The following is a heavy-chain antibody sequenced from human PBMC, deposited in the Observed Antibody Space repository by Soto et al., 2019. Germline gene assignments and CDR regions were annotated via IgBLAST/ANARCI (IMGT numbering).Heavy chain of an antibody. J-gene: IGHJ5*02. V-gene: IGHV1-2*06. Sequence: ASVKVSCKASGYTFIGYYIHWVRQAPGQGLEWMGRINPRSGDTTYAQKFQGRLTMTRDTSISTAYMELSSLRSDDTAVYYCGRDGVGATPLGWFDRWGQ. CDR1: GYTFIGYY. CDR3: GRDGVGATPLGWFDR. CDR2: INPRSGDT. D-gene: IGHD1-26*01.